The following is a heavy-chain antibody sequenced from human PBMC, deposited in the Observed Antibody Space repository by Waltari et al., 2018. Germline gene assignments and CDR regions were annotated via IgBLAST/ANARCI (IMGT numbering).Heavy chain of an antibody. V-gene: IGHV4-39*01. Sequence: QLQLQESGPGLVKPSETLSLTCTVPGGSIRSSRYYWGCIRQPPGKGLEWIGSIYSSGSTYYNPSLKSRVTISVDTSKNQFSLKLSSVTAADTAVYYCARQYQLLSHYFDYWGQGTLVTVSS. J-gene: IGHJ4*02. CDR2: IYSSGST. CDR3: ARQYQLLSHYFDY. D-gene: IGHD2-2*01. CDR1: GGSIRSSRYY.